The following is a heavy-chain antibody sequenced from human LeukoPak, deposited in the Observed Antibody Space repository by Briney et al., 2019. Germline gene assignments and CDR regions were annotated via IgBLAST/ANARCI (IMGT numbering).Heavy chain of an antibody. CDR1: GFTFSSYA. Sequence: PGGSLRLSCAASGFTFSSYAMSWVRQAPGKGLEWDSAISGSGGNTYYADSVKGRFTISRDNSKNTLYLQMNSLRAEDTAIYYCAKGPYSGFSWGQGTLVTVSS. CDR2: ISGSGGNT. CDR3: AKGPYSGFS. D-gene: IGHD1-26*01. J-gene: IGHJ5*02. V-gene: IGHV3-23*01.